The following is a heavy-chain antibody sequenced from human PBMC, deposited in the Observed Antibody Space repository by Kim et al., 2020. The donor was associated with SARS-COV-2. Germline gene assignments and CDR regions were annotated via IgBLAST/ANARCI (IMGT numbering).Heavy chain of an antibody. Sequence: GGSLRLSCATSGFVFGNSALTWVRQAPKRGLEWVSTISGNGDTTFYADSAKGRFTISRDSSKKTAYLQMNGLRVEDSAIYYCARGGHLSHFLVWGQGTQV. J-gene: IGHJ4*02. CDR3: ARGGHLSHFLV. CDR2: ISGNGDTT. CDR1: GFVFGNSA. V-gene: IGHV3-23*01. D-gene: IGHD6-6*01.